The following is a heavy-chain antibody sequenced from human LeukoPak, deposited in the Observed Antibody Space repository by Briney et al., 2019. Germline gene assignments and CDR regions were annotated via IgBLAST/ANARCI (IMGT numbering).Heavy chain of an antibody. V-gene: IGHV4-34*01. J-gene: IGHJ4*02. CDR2: INHSGST. CDR3: TRGAGWLIDY. Sequence: SETLSLTCAVYGGSFSGDYWSWIRQPPGKGLEWIGEINHSGSTNYNPSLKSRVTISVDTSKNQFSLKLNSLTTADTAVYYCTRGAGWLIDYWGQGILVTVSS. D-gene: IGHD3-16*01. CDR1: GGSFSGDY.